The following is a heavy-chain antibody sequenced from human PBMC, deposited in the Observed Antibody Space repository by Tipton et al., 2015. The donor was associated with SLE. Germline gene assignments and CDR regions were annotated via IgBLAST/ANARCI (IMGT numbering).Heavy chain of an antibody. CDR1: GGSISSSSYY. Sequence: TLSLTCTVSGGSISSSSYYWGWIRQPPGKGLEWIGSIYYSGSTYYNPSLKSRVTISVDTSKNQFYLKLSSVTAADTAVYYCARMGAYYYASSGPRDYWGQGTLVTVSS. CDR2: IYYSGST. J-gene: IGHJ4*02. CDR3: ARMGAYYYASSGPRDY. V-gene: IGHV4-39*01. D-gene: IGHD3-22*01.